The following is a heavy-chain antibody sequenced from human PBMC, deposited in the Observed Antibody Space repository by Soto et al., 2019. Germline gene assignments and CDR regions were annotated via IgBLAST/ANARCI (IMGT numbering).Heavy chain of an antibody. CDR3: ARGKGELYYYYYGMDV. CDR1: GFTVSSNY. V-gene: IGHV3-53*02. D-gene: IGHD3-16*01. Sequence: EVQLVETGGGLIQPGGSLRLSCAASGFTVSSNYMSWVRQAPGKGLEWVSVIYSGGSTYYADSVKGRFAISRDNSTNTLYLQMNSLRAEDTAVYYCARGKGELYYYYYGMDVWGQGTTVTVSS. J-gene: IGHJ6*02. CDR2: IYSGGST.